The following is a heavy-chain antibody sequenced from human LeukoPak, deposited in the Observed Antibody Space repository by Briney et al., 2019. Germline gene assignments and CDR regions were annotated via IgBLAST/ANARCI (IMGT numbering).Heavy chain of an antibody. CDR2: ISGYNGNT. CDR3: AREDTRRGSRGYFDY. D-gene: IGHD2-2*01. J-gene: IGHJ4*02. CDR1: GYTFTSFG. V-gene: IGHV1-18*01. Sequence: ASVKVSCKASGYTFTSFGISCVRQAPGQGLEWMGWISGYNGNTNYAQKLQGRVTMTTDTSTSTAYMELRSLRSDDTAVYYCAREDTRRGSRGYFDYWGQGTLVTVSS.